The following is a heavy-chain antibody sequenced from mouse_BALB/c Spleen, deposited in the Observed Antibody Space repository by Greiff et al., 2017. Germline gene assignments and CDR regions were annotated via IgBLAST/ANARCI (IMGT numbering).Heavy chain of an antibody. J-gene: IGHJ2*01. CDR3: ARGGSYDGGPSGFDY. D-gene: IGHD2-12*01. CDR2: IWAGGST. V-gene: IGHV2-9*02. Sequence: VKLMESGPGLVAPSQSLSITCTVSGFSLTSYGVHWVRQPPGKGLEWLGVIWAGGSTNYNSALMSRLSISKDNSKSQVFLKMNSLQTDDTAMYYCARGGSYDGGPSGFDYWGQGTTLTVSS. CDR1: GFSLTSYG.